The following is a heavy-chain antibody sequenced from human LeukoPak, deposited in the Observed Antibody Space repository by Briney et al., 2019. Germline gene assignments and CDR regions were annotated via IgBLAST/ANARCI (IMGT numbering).Heavy chain of an antibody. Sequence: PGGSLRLSCAASGFTFSSYAMSWVRQAPGKGLEWVSAISGSGGSTYYADSVKGRFTISRDNSKNTLYLQMNSPRAEDTAVYYCARDQRYGVSTPYYFDYWGQGALVTVSS. CDR2: ISGSGGST. CDR1: GFTFSSYA. D-gene: IGHD4-17*01. CDR3: ARDQRYGVSTPYYFDY. J-gene: IGHJ4*02. V-gene: IGHV3-23*01.